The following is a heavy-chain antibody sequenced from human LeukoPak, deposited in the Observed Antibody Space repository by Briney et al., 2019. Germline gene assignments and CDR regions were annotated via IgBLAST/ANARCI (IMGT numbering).Heavy chain of an antibody. CDR3: AKDLVLRYIRDAFDI. Sequence: PGGSLRLSCAASGFTFSTYGMHWVRQAPGKGLEWVAVISYDESNKSYADSVKGRFTISRDNSKNTLYLQMNSLRAEDTAVYYCAKDLVLRYIRDAFDIWGQGTMVTVSS. D-gene: IGHD3-9*01. CDR2: ISYDESNK. CDR1: GFTFSTYG. V-gene: IGHV3-30*18. J-gene: IGHJ3*02.